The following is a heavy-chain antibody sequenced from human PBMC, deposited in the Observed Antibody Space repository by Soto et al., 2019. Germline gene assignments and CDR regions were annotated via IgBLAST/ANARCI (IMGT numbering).Heavy chain of an antibody. V-gene: IGHV3-23*01. CDR1: GFSVAPYY. CDR3: AKDRERDAWYEDY. CDR2: ISGSDGST. Sequence: GGSLRLSCEDSGFSVAPYYMTWVRQAPGKGLEWVSVISGSDGSTYYADSVKGRFAISRDNSKNTLYLQMNSLRAEDTAVYYCAKDRERDAWYEDYWGQGTLVTVSS. D-gene: IGHD6-13*01. J-gene: IGHJ4*02.